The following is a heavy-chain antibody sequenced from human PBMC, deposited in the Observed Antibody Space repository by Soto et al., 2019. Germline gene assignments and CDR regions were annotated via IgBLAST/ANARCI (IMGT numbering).Heavy chain of an antibody. CDR1: GFTFSSYG. V-gene: IGHV3-30*18. CDR3: AKDRARIQLWLALDY. D-gene: IGHD5-18*01. J-gene: IGHJ4*02. CDR2: ISYDGSNK. Sequence: QVQLVESGGGVVQPGRSLRLSCAASGFTFSSYGMHWVRQAPGKGLEWVAVISYDGSNKYYADSVKGRFTISRDNSKNTLYLQMNSLRAEDTAVYYCAKDRARIQLWLALDYWGLGTLVTVSS.